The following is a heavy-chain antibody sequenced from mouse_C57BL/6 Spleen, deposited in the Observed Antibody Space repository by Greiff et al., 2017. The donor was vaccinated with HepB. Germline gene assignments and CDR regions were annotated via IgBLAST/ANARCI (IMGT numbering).Heavy chain of an antibody. J-gene: IGHJ1*03. Sequence: EVNVVESGEGLVKPGGSLKLSCAASGFTFSSYAMSWVRQTPEKRLEWVAYISSGGDYIYYADTVKGRFTISRDNARNTLYLQMSSLKSEDTAMYYCTRDGNVPYWYFDVWGTGTTVTVSS. V-gene: IGHV5-9-1*02. CDR2: ISSGGDYI. CDR1: GFTFSSYA. D-gene: IGHD2-1*01. CDR3: TRDGNVPYWYFDV.